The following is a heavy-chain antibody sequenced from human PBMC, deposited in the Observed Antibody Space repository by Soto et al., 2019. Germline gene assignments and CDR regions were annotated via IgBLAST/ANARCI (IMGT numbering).Heavy chain of an antibody. V-gene: IGHV1-69*01. CDR3: ARGVITMIVEGYYYYGMDV. Sequence: SVKVSCNASGGTFSSYAIIWVRQAPGQGLEWMGGIIPISGTANYAQKFQGRVTITADESTSTAYMELNSLRSEDTAVYYCARGVITMIVEGYYYYGMDVWGQGTTVTVSS. J-gene: IGHJ6*02. CDR2: IIPISGTA. D-gene: IGHD3-22*01. CDR1: GGTFSSYA.